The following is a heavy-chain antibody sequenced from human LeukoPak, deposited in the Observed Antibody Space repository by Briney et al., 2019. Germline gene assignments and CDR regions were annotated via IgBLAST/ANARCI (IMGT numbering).Heavy chain of an antibody. D-gene: IGHD6-19*01. J-gene: IGHJ4*02. CDR3: ATLISGWSLY. Sequence: GGSLRLSCAASGFTFSSYSMNWVRQAPGKGLVWVSRINADGSTTSYADSVRGRFTISRDNAKNTLYLQMNSLRAEDTAVYYCATLISGWSLYWGQGTLVTVSS. CDR1: GFTFSSYS. CDR2: INADGSTT. V-gene: IGHV3-74*01.